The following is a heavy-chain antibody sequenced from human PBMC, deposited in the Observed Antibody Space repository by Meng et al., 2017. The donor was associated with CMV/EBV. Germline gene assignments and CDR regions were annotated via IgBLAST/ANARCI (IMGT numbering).Heavy chain of an antibody. Sequence: FIFSDYYMTWIRQAPGKGLEWVSSISSGGGKLYYADSVRGRFTISRDNADNSLYLQMNSLRVEDTAIYYCARMDCGDNCDDDGFDKWGQGTLVTVSS. CDR2: ISSGGGKL. V-gene: IGHV3-11*04. D-gene: IGHD2-21*01. CDR3: ARMDCGDNCDDDGFDK. CDR1: FIFSDYY. J-gene: IGHJ3*02.